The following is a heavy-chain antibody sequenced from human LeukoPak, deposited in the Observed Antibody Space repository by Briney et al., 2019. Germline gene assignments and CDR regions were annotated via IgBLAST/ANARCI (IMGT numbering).Heavy chain of an antibody. Sequence: GGSLRLSCAASGFTFSSYAMSWVRQAPGKGLGWVSYISSSGSTIYYADSVKGRFTISRDNAKNSLYLQMNSLRAEDTAVYYCARDLYSGYDLWGQGTLVTVSS. J-gene: IGHJ4*02. D-gene: IGHD5-12*01. CDR1: GFTFSSYA. V-gene: IGHV3-48*03. CDR3: ARDLYSGYDL. CDR2: ISSSGSTI.